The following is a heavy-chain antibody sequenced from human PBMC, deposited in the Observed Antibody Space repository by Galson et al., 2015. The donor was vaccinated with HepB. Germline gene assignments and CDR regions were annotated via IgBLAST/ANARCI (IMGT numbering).Heavy chain of an antibody. J-gene: IGHJ6*02. CDR2: IVVGSGNT. CDR1: GFTFTSSA. Sequence: SVKVSCKASGFTFTSSAVQWVRQARGQRLEWIGWIVVGSGNTNYAQKFQERVTITRDMSTSTAYMELSSLRSEDTAVYYCAAPSTTIFGVVIPVWGQGTTVTVSS. D-gene: IGHD3-3*01. V-gene: IGHV1-58*01. CDR3: AAPSTTIFGVVIPV.